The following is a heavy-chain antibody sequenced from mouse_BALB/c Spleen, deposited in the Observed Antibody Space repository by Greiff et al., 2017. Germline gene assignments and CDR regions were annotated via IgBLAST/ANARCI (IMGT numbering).Heavy chain of an antibody. Sequence: VQLQESGPGLVAPSQSLSITCTVSGFSLTGYGVNWVRQPPGKGLEWLGMIWGDGSTDYNSALKSRLSISKDNSKSQVFLKMNSLQTDDTARYYCARGDYDYVAWFAYWGQGTLVTVSA. CDR2: IWGDGST. CDR3: ARGDYDYVAWFAY. J-gene: IGHJ3*01. D-gene: IGHD2-4*01. V-gene: IGHV2-6-7*01. CDR1: GFSLTGYG.